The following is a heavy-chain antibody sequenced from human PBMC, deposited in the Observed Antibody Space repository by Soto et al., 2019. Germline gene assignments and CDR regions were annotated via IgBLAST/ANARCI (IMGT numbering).Heavy chain of an antibody. J-gene: IGHJ3*02. D-gene: IGHD4-17*01. V-gene: IGHV4-59*01. Sequence: SETLSLTCTVSGGSISSYYWSWIRQPPGKGLEWIGYIYYSGSTNYNPSLKSRVTMSVDTSKNQFSLKLSSVTAADTAVYYCARSDYDADAFDIWGQGTMVTVSS. CDR2: IYYSGST. CDR3: ARSDYDADAFDI. CDR1: GGSISSYY.